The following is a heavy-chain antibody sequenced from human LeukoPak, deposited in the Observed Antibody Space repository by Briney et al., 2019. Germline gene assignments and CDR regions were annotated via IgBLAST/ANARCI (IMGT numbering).Heavy chain of an antibody. V-gene: IGHV4-38-2*02. CDR3: ARDWTYYDFWSGYYGVFDY. CDR2: IYHSGST. D-gene: IGHD3-3*01. J-gene: IGHJ4*02. CDR1: GYSISSGYY. Sequence: SETLSLTCTVSGYSISSGYYWGWIRQPPGKGLEWIGSIYHSGSTYYNPSLKSRVTISVDTSKNQFSLKLSSVTAADTAVYYCARDWTYYDFWSGYYGVFDYWGQGTLVTVSS.